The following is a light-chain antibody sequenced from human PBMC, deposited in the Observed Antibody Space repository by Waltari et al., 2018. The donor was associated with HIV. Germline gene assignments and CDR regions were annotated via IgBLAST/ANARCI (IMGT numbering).Light chain of an antibody. V-gene: IGKV4-1*01. CDR3: QQYYTTPHT. CDR2: WAS. CDR1: QNILYSSNNKNY. J-gene: IGKJ2*01. Sequence: DIVMTQSPDSLAVSLGERATINCKSSQNILYSSNNKNYLAWYQQKPGQPPKLLIDWASTREFGVPDRFSGSGSGTDFTLTVSSLQAEDVAVYYCQQYYTTPHTFCQGTNLESK.